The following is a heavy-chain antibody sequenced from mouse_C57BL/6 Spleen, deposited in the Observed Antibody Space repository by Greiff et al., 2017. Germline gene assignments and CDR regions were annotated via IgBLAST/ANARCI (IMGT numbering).Heavy chain of an antibody. CDR1: GFTFSDYG. J-gene: IGHJ4*01. D-gene: IGHD2-4*01. CDR3: ARADYLYAMDY. V-gene: IGHV5-17*01. Sequence: EVHLVESGGGLVKPGGSLKLSCAASGFTFSDYGMHWVRQAPEKGLEWVAYISSGSSTIYYADTVKGRFTISRDNAKNTLFLQMTSLRSEDTAMYYCARADYLYAMDYWGQGTSVTVSS. CDR2: ISSGSSTI.